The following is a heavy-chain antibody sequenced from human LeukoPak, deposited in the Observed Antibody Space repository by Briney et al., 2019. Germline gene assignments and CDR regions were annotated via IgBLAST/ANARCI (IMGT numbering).Heavy chain of an antibody. CDR2: INPSSGDT. CDR1: GYTFTGYY. CDR3: ARGVEVPDFDY. V-gene: IGHV1-2*06. D-gene: IGHD2-15*01. J-gene: IGHJ4*02. Sequence: ASVKVSCKASGYTFTGYYMHWVRQAPGQGLEWMGRINPSSGDTNYAQKFQGRVTMTRDTSISTAYMEQRRLRSDDTAVYYCARGVEVPDFDYWGQGTLVTVSS.